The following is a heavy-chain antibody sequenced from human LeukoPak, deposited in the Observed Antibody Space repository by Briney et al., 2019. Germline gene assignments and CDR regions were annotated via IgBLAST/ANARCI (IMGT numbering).Heavy chain of an antibody. D-gene: IGHD2-15*01. J-gene: IGHJ4*02. CDR2: ISYDGNNQ. V-gene: IGHV3-30-3*01. CDR3: ARVGSRYCSGANCYDGF. Sequence: PGRSLRLSCAASGFTFSSYAMHWVRQAPGKGLEWVAFISYDGNNQYYADSVKGRFTISRDNSKNTLYLQMNTLRAEDTAIYYCARVGSRYCSGANCYDGFWGQGTLVSVSS. CDR1: GFTFSSYA.